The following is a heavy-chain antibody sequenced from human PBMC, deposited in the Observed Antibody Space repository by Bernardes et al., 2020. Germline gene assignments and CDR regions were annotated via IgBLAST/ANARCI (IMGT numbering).Heavy chain of an antibody. CDR2: IYYSGST. CDR3: ARERAEYHDILTGYYAFDY. D-gene: IGHD3-9*01. V-gene: IGHV4-61*01. Sequence: SETLSLTCTVSGGSVSSGSYYWSWIRQPPGKGLEWIGYIYYSGSTNYNPSLKSRVTISVDTSKNQFSLKLSSVTAADTAVYYCARERAEYHDILTGYYAFDYWGQGTLVTVSS. J-gene: IGHJ4*02. CDR1: GGSVSSGSYY.